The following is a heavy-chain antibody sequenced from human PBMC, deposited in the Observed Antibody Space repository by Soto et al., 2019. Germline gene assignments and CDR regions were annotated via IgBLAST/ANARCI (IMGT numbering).Heavy chain of an antibody. CDR2: IKADGSEM. D-gene: IGHD6-13*01. V-gene: IGHV3-7*01. CDR1: GFSFSTFW. CDR3: ARFSSSWYGGFGFTGFDY. J-gene: IGHJ4*02. Sequence: EVQLVESGGGLVQPGGSLRLSCAASGFSFSTFWMSWVRQAPGKGLEWVANIKADGSEMYYVDSVKGRFTISRDNAKNSLYLQMNSLRAEDTAVYYCARFSSSWYGGFGFTGFDYWGQGTLVTVSS.